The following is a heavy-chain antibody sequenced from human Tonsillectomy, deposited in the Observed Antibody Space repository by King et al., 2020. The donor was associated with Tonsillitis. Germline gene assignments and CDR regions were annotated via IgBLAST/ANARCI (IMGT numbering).Heavy chain of an antibody. Sequence: VQLQESCPGLVKPSETLSLTCTVSDFSINSAYYWGWIRQAPGKRLEWIGSIYHSGDTYYNPSLQSRVTISVDTSKNQLSLKVTSVTAADTAVYYCAQGSNTLPVDAFDSWGHGTVVTVS. CDR2: IYHSGDT. D-gene: IGHD2/OR15-2a*01. CDR1: DFSINSAYY. CDR3: AQGSNTLPVDAFDS. J-gene: IGHJ3*02. V-gene: IGHV4-38-2*02.